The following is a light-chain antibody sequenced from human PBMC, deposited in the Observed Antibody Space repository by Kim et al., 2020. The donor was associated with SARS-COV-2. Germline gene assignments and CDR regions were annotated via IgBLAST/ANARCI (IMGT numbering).Light chain of an antibody. CDR2: RSN. V-gene: IGLV1-44*01. J-gene: IGLJ2*01. CDR1: GSNIGRNA. CDR3: AAWDDSLNGHVV. Sequence: HRVTITCSGSGSNIGRNAVSWYQQLPVATPKLLIYRSNERPSGVPDRFSASKSATSASLAISGLQSDDEADYYCAAWDDSLNGHVVFGGGTQLTVL.